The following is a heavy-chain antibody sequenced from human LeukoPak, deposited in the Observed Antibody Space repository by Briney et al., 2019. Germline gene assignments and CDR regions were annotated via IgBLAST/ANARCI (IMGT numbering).Heavy chain of an antibody. J-gene: IGHJ4*02. Sequence: SETLSLTCTVSGGSISSSSYYWGWIRQPPGKGLEWIGSIYYSGSTYYNPSLKSRVTISVDTSKNQFSLKPSSVTAADTAVYYCARHSRWTTRKFDYWGQGTLVTVSS. V-gene: IGHV4-39*01. D-gene: IGHD4-17*01. CDR1: GGSISSSSYY. CDR2: IYYSGST. CDR3: ARHSRWTTRKFDY.